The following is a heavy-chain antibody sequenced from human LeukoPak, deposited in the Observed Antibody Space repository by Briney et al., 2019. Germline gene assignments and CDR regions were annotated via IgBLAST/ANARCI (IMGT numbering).Heavy chain of an antibody. CDR1: GFTFSSYA. J-gene: IGHJ5*02. CDR2: ISGSGGTT. CDR3: AKKLRRDCSSTNCPKGDCFDP. D-gene: IGHD2-2*01. Sequence: PGRSLRLSCAASGFTFSSYAMHWVRQAPGKGLEWVSVISGSGGTTYYADSVKGRFTTSRDNSKNTLYLQMNSLRAEDTAVYYCAKKLRRDCSSTNCPKGDCFDPWGQGTLVTVSS. V-gene: IGHV3-23*01.